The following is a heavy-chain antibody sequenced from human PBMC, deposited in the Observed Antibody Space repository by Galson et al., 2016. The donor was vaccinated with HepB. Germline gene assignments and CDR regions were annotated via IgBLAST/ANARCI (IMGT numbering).Heavy chain of an antibody. CDR1: EFTFTNYT. CDR3: AKDRGVVPDYYLDY. V-gene: IGHV3-23*01. CDR2: ISGSATTT. J-gene: IGHJ4*02. Sequence: SLRLSCAASEFTFTNYTMNWVRLAPGKGPEWVSAISGSATTTYYSDSVEGRFTISRDTFKSTLYLQMNSLRAEDTAVYYCAKDRGVVPDYYLDYWGQGTLVTVSS. D-gene: IGHD6-6*01.